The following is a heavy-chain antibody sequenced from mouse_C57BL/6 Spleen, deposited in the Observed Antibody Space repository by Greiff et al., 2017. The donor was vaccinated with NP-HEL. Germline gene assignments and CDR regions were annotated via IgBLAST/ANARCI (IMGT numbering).Heavy chain of an antibody. D-gene: IGHD1-1*02. V-gene: IGHV1-59*01. J-gene: IGHJ2*01. CDR2: IDPSDSYT. Sequence: QVHVQQPGAELVRPGTSVKLSCKASGYTFTSYWMHWVKQRPGQGLEWIGVIDPSDSYTNYNPKFKGKATLTVDTSSSTAYMQLSSLTSEDSAVYYCGRGGFFDYWGQGTTLTVSS. CDR1: GYTFTSYW. CDR3: GRGGFFDY.